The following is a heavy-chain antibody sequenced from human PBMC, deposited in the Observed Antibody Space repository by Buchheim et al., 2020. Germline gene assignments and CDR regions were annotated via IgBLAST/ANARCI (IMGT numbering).Heavy chain of an antibody. CDR3: ARVRFRVDGGSWPY. CDR2: IKPDGSQK. D-gene: IGHD2-15*01. CDR1: GFTFSTHW. J-gene: IGHJ4*02. Sequence: EVQLVESGGGLVQPGGSLRLSCAASGFTFSTHWMTWVRQAPGKGLEWLANIKPDGSQKHYVDSVKGRFTISRDNAKNSLSLQMNSLRAEDTAVYYCARVRFRVDGGSWPYWGQGTL. V-gene: IGHV3-7*01.